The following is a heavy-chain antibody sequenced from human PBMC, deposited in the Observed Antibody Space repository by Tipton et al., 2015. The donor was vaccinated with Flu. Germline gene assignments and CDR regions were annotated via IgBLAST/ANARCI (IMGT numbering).Heavy chain of an antibody. D-gene: IGHD2-2*01. CDR3: ATDKYQLLSLYYYYYSGMDV. V-gene: IGHV3-30*01. Sequence: SLRLSCAASGFTFSSYAMHWVRQAPGKGLEWVAVISSEGSNKYYADSVKGRFTISRDNSKNTLHLQMNSLRAEDTAVYYCATDKYQLLSLYYYYYSGMDVWGQGTSFTVSS. CDR1: GFTFSSYA. CDR2: ISSEGSNK. J-gene: IGHJ6*01.